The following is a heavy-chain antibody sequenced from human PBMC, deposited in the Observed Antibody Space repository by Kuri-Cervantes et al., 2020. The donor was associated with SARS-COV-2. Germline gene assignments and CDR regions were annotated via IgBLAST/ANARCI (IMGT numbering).Heavy chain of an antibody. V-gene: IGHV1-2*02. J-gene: IGHJ6*04. CDR1: GYTFTSYY. Sequence: ASVKVSCKASGYTFTSYYMHWVRQAPGQGLEWMGWINPNSGGTNYAQKFQGRVAMTRDTSITTAYMELSSLRYDDTALYFCAREVRERTALSTGYQEVYYHYYVDLWGNGTTVTVSS. CDR2: INPNSGGT. D-gene: IGHD3-9*01. CDR3: AREVRERTALSTGYQEVYYHYYVDL.